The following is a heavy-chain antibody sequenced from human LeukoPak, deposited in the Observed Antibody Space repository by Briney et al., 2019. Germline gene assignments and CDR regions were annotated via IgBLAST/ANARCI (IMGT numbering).Heavy chain of an antibody. V-gene: IGHV1-46*01. CDR1: GYTFTSYY. CDR3: AKAGYYYDSSGYPFSYYYMDV. CDR2: INPSGGST. Sequence: ASVKVSCKASGYTFTSYYMHWVRQAPGQGLEWMGIINPSGGSTSYAQKFQGRVTMTRDMSTSTVYMELSSLRSEDTAVYYCAKAGYYYDSSGYPFSYYYMDVWGKGTTVTVSS. J-gene: IGHJ6*03. D-gene: IGHD3-22*01.